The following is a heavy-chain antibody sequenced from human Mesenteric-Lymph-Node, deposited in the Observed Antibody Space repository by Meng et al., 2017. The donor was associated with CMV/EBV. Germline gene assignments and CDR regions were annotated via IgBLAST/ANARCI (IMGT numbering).Heavy chain of an antibody. J-gene: IGHJ4*02. CDR2: IHQIGSDT. V-gene: IGHV3-7*03. CDR3: ARDRGFGVVYGGISDY. D-gene: IGHD3-3*01. Sequence: GESLKISCAASGFPFSVYWMSWVRQAPGKGLEWVANIHQIGSDTFYVDSVKGRFTISRDNAKNSLYLQMNSLRAEDTALYYCARDRGFGVVYGGISDYWGQGTLVTVSS. CDR1: GFPFSVYW.